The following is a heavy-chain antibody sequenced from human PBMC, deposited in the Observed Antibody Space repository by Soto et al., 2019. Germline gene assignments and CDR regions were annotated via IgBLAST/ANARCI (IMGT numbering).Heavy chain of an antibody. J-gene: IGHJ1*01. CDR3: ARGRWERTYLTAEYFQH. Sequence: ASVKVSCKASGYTFTSYYMHWVLQAPGQGLEWMGIINPSGGSTSYAQKFQGRVTMTRDTSTSTVYMELSSLRSEDTAVYYCARGRWERTYLTAEYFQHWGQGTLVTVSS. CDR1: GYTFTSYY. V-gene: IGHV1-46*01. D-gene: IGHD1-26*01. CDR2: INPSGGST.